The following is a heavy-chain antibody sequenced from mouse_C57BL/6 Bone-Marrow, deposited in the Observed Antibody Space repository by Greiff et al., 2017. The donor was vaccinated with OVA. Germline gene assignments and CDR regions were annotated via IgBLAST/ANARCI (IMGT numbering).Heavy chain of an antibody. V-gene: IGHV5-4*03. CDR1: GFTFSSYA. CDR2: ISDGGSYT. D-gene: IGHD1-1*01. J-gene: IGHJ2*01. Sequence: EVKLVASGGGLVKPGGSLKLSCAASGFTFSSYAMSWVRQTPEKRLEWVATISDGGSYTYYPDNVKGRFTISRDNAKNNLYLQLSHLKSEDTAMYYCARVATVVAPYYFDYWGQGTTLTVSS. CDR3: ARVATVVAPYYFDY.